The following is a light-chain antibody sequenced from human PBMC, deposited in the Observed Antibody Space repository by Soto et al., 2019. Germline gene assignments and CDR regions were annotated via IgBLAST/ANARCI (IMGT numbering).Light chain of an antibody. CDR1: INDIGGYIY. J-gene: IGLJ3*02. CDR2: ELT. CDR3: SSYTTSGTVV. Sequence: QSVLTQPASVSGSPGQSITLSCIGTINDIGGYIYVSWYRQYPGKAPKLMIYELTNRAAGVSDRFSGSRSGNTASLTISALQADDEADYYCSSYTTSGTVVFGGGTKLTVL. V-gene: IGLV2-14*01.